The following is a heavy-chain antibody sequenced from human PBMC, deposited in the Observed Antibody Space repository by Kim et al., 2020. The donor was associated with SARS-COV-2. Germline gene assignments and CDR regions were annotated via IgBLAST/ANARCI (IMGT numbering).Heavy chain of an antibody. J-gene: IGHJ4*02. V-gene: IGHV3-30-3*01. CDR3: ARAVSGSYYRAGDY. CDR2: ISYDGSNK. D-gene: IGHD1-26*01. CDR1: GFTFSSYA. Sequence: GGSLRLSCAASGFTFSSYAMHWVRQAPGKGLEWVAVISYDGSNKYYADSVKGRFTISRDNSKNTLYLQMNSLRAEDTAVYYCARAVSGSYYRAGDYWGQGTLVTVSS.